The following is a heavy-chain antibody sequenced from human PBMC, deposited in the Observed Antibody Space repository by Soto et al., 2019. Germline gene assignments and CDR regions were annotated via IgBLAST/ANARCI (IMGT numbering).Heavy chain of an antibody. J-gene: IGHJ5*02. CDR1: GGSISSGGYS. V-gene: IGHV4-30-2*01. CDR3: ARASMVRGVDWFDP. CDR2: IYHSGST. D-gene: IGHD3-10*01. Sequence: QLQLQESGSGLVKPSQTLSLTCAVSGGSISSGGYSWSWIRQPPVKGLEWIGYIYHSGSTYYNPSLKSRVTISVDRSKNQFSLKLSSVTAADTAVYYCARASMVRGVDWFDPWGQGTLVTVSS.